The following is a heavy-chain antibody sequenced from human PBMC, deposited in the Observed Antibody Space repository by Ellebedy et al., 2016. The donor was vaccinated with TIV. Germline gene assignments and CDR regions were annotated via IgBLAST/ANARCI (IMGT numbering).Heavy chain of an antibody. CDR1: GYTFTSYG. J-gene: IGHJ3*02. Sequence: ASVKVSCXASGYTFTSYGISWVRQAPGQGLEWMGWISAYNGNTNYAQKLQGRVTMTTDTSTSTAYMELRSLRSDDTAVYYCARTLRLAAARAFDIWGQGTMVTVSS. CDR2: ISAYNGNT. V-gene: IGHV1-18*01. D-gene: IGHD6-13*01. CDR3: ARTLRLAAARAFDI.